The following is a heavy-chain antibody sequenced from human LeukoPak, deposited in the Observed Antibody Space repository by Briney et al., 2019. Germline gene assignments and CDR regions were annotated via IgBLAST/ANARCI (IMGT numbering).Heavy chain of an antibody. D-gene: IGHD6-19*01. CDR3: ARESVGSGWSYYYYGMDV. CDR2: FSSSSSYT. CDR1: GFTFSDYY. V-gene: IGHV3-11*06. J-gene: IGHJ6*02. Sequence: GGSLRLSCAASGFTFSDYYMSWIRQAPGKGLEWVSYFSSSSSYTNYADSVKGRFTISRDNAKNSLYLQMNSLRAEDTAVYYCARESVGSGWSYYYYGMDVWGQGTTVTVPS.